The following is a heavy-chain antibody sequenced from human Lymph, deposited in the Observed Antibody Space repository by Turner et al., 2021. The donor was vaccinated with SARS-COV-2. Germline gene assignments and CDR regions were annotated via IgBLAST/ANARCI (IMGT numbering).Heavy chain of an antibody. CDR2: INPSSDST. J-gene: IGHJ4*02. V-gene: IGHV1-46*01. CDR3: AGVGPGGFDY. CDR1: GYTFTSYY. D-gene: IGHD2-15*01. Sequence: QVQLVQSGAEEKKPGASVKVSCKASGYTFTSYYMHLVRQAPGQGLEWMGIINPSSDSTSYAQKFQGRVTMTRDTSTSTVYMELSSLGSEDTAVYYCAGVGPGGFDYWGQGTPVTVSS.